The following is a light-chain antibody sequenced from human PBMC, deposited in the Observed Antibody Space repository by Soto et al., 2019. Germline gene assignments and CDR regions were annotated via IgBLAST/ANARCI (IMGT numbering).Light chain of an antibody. J-gene: IGKJ4*01. V-gene: IGKV1-39*01. Sequence: DIQMTQSPASLSASVGDRVTITCRASQSMRTYLNWYQQRPGKAPKLLMYAASSLQSGVPSRFSGSGSGTEFTLTIGSLQPEDFATYYCQQSDSTPLTFGGGTKVEI. CDR1: QSMRTY. CDR3: QQSDSTPLT. CDR2: AAS.